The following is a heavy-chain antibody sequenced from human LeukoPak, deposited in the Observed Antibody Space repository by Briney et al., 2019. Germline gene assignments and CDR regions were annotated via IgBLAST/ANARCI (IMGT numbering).Heavy chain of an antibody. CDR2: TYYRSKWYS. V-gene: IGHV6-1*01. Sequence: SQTLSLTCAISGDSVSRNSAAWNWIRKSPSRGLEWLGRTYYRSKWYSEYAVSVKSRITINPDTSKNQFSLQLNSVTPEDTAVYYCASLTGDESYWGQGTLVTVSS. J-gene: IGHJ4*02. CDR3: ASLTGDESY. D-gene: IGHD7-27*01. CDR1: GDSVSRNSAA.